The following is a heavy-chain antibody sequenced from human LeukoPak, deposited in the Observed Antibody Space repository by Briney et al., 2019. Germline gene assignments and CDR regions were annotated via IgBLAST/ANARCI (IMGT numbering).Heavy chain of an antibody. D-gene: IGHD3-10*01. V-gene: IGHV3-23*01. J-gene: IGHJ4*02. CDR2: VSGSGGYT. CDR1: GFTFNNYG. CDR3: AKDFRLIWFGELGSFDY. Sequence: GGTLRLSCAASGFTFNNYGMSWVRQAPGKGLEWVSTVSGSGGYTYYADSVKGRFTISRDNSKNTLYLQMNSLRAEDTAVYYCAKDFRLIWFGELGSFDYWGQGTLVTVSS.